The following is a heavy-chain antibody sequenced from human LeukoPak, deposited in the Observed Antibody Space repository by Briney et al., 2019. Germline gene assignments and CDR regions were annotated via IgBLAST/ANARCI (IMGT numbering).Heavy chain of an antibody. CDR3: ARDRAGLGLLDF. CDR1: GGPISSGGYS. D-gene: IGHD1-26*01. V-gene: IGHV4-30-2*01. J-gene: IGHJ3*01. Sequence: SQTVSLTCAVSGGPISSGGYSWTWIRQPPGTGLEWIGYIFQSGSPSYNPSLRSRVTISVDTSRDHFSLELISVTAADTAMYYCARDRAGLGLLDFWGQGTMVTVSS. CDR2: IFQSGSP.